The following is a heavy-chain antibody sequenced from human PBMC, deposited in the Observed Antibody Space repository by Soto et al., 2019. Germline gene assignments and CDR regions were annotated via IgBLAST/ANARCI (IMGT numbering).Heavy chain of an antibody. D-gene: IGHD4-17*01. J-gene: IGHJ4*02. CDR1: GYTLTALS. CDR3: ATDRVTTRLIYY. CDR2: FAPEDGET. Sequence: ASVKVSCKVSGYTLTALSTHWVRQAPGKGLEWMGGFAPEDGETIYAQKFQGRVTMTEDTSTDTAYMELSSLRSEDTAVYYCATDRVTTRLIYYWGQGTLVTVSS. V-gene: IGHV1-24*01.